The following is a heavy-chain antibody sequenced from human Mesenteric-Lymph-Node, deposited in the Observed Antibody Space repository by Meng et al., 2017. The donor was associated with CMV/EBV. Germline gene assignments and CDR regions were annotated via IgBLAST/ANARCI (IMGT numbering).Heavy chain of an antibody. V-gene: IGHV3-74*01. CDR3: ARDLNGGNSGY. CDR2: ISSDGRGT. D-gene: IGHD2-15*01. Sequence: GESLKISCAASGFTFSNYWMHWVRQAPGKGLVWVSRISSDGRGTNYAASVKGRFTISRDNAKNTVYLQMNSLRAEDTAVYYCARDLNGGNSGYWGQGTLVTVSS. J-gene: IGHJ4*02. CDR1: GFTFSNYW.